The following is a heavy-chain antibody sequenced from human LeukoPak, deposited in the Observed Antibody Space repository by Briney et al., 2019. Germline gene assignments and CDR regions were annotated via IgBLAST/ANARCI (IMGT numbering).Heavy chain of an antibody. CDR1: GGTFSSYA. Sequence: ASVKVSCKASGGTFSSYAISWVRQAPGQGLEWMGGIIPIFGTANYAQKFQGRVTITADKSTSTAYMELSSLRSEDTAVYYCARVISYYYDSSGYCDYWGQGTLATVSS. V-gene: IGHV1-69*06. CDR2: IIPIFGTA. J-gene: IGHJ4*02. D-gene: IGHD3-22*01. CDR3: ARVISYYYDSSGYCDY.